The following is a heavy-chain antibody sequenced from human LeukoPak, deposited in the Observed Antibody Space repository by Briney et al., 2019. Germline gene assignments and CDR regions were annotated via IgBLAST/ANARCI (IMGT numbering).Heavy chain of an antibody. Sequence: SETLSLTCTVSGGSISSYYWSWIRQPPGKGLEWIGYIYYSGSTNYNPSLKSRVTISVDTSKNQFSRKLSSVTAADTAVYYWARDRVRGEFAFDIWGQGTMVTVSS. J-gene: IGHJ3*02. D-gene: IGHD3-10*01. CDR1: GGSISSYY. CDR3: ARDRVRGEFAFDI. CDR2: IYYSGST. V-gene: IGHV4-59*01.